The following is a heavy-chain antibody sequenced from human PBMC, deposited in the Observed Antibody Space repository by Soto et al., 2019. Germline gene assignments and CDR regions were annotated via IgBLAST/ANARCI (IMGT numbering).Heavy chain of an antibody. CDR3: ARIYCAGGNCYRRGGFYYGMDV. CDR1: GFSLTTGGMG. CDR2: IYWDDDK. D-gene: IGHD2-8*02. J-gene: IGHJ6*02. Sequence: QITLKESGPTLVQPTQTLTLTCSCSGFSLTTGGMGVGWIRQPPGKALEWLALIYWDDDKGYSPSLKSRLTLIKDISKNQVVLTMTNMDPVDTATYYCARIYCAGGNCYRRGGFYYGMDVWGQGTTVTVSS. V-gene: IGHV2-5*02.